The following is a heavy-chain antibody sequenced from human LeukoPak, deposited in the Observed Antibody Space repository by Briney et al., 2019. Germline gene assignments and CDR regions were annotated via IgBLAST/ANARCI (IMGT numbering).Heavy chain of an antibody. D-gene: IGHD2-15*01. CDR3: ATQPPGGNFDH. CDR1: GYTFTSYD. J-gene: IGHJ4*02. V-gene: IGHV1-8*01. Sequence: ASVKVSCKASGYTFTSYDINWVRQATGQGLEWMGWMNPNTGNRGYAQKFQGRVTMTRNTSISTAYMELSSLRSEDTAVYYCATQPPGGNFDHWGQGTLVTVSS. CDR2: MNPNTGNR.